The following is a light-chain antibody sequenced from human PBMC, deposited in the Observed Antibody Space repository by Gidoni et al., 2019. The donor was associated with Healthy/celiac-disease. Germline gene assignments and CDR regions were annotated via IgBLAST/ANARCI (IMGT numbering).Light chain of an antibody. Sequence: EIVWTQSPGTLSLSPWERATLSCRASQSVSSSYLAWYQQKPGQAPRLLIYGASSRATGIPDRFSGSGSGTDFTLTISRLEPEDFAVYYCQQYGSSPPTFXGXTKVEIK. J-gene: IGKJ4*01. CDR2: GAS. V-gene: IGKV3-20*01. CDR1: QSVSSSY. CDR3: QQYGSSPPT.